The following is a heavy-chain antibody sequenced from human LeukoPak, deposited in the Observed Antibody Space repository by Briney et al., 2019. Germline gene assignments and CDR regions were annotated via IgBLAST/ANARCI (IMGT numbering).Heavy chain of an antibody. J-gene: IGHJ6*02. CDR1: GFTFSSYS. V-gene: IGHV3-21*01. CDR3: ARAFYYDFWSGYPGYYYYGMDV. CDR2: ISSSSSYI. D-gene: IGHD3-3*01. Sequence: GGSLRLSCAASGFTFSSYSMNWVRQAPGKGLEWVSSISSSSSYIYYADSVKGRFTISRDNAKNSLYLQMNSLRAEDTAVYYCARAFYYDFWSGYPGYYYYGMDVWGQGATVTVSS.